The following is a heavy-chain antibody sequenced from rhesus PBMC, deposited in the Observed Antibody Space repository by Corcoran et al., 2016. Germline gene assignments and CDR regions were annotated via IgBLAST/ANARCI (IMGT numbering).Heavy chain of an antibody. Sequence: QVQLQESGPGVVKPSETLSLTCAVSGGSISSYWWGWIRQPPGKGLEGIGYIYGNSTSTNYNPSLKSRVTISQDASKNQFSLKLSSVTAADTAVYYCARDHEGGSYFDYWGQGVLVTVSS. CDR1: GGSISSYW. CDR3: ARDHEGGSYFDY. J-gene: IGHJ4*01. V-gene: IGHV4S10*01. D-gene: IGHD1-44*02. CDR2: IYGNSTST.